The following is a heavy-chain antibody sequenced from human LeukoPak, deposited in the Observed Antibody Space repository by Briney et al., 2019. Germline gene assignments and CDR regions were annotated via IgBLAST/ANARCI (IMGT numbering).Heavy chain of an antibody. Sequence: SETLSLTCTVSGGSISSGSYYWSWIRQPAGKGLEWIGRIYTSGSTNYNPSLKSRVTISVDTSKNQFSLKLSSVTAADTAVYYCARDRGNGVVPAGDAFDIWGQGTMVTVSS. CDR3: ARDRGNGVVPAGDAFDI. CDR1: GGSISSGSYY. V-gene: IGHV4-61*02. CDR2: IYTSGST. D-gene: IGHD2-2*01. J-gene: IGHJ3*02.